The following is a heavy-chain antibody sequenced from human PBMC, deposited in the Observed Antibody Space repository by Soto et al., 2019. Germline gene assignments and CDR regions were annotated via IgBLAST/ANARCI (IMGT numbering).Heavy chain of an antibody. V-gene: IGHV1-69*02. D-gene: IGHD6-13*01. CDR1: GGTFSSYT. CDR2: IIPILGIA. Sequence: SVKVSCTASGGTFSSYTISWVRQAPGQGLEWMGRIIPILGIANYAQKFQGRVTITADKSTSTAYMELSSLRSEDTAVYYWAGDRFSKAPYYLDYRGQGTLVTVSS. J-gene: IGHJ4*02. CDR3: AGDRFSKAPYYLDY.